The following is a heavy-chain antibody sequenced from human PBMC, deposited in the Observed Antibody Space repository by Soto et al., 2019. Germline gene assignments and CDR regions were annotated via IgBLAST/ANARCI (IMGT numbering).Heavy chain of an antibody. Sequence: SVKVSCKASGGTFSSYAISCVRQAPGQGLEWMGGIIPIFGTANYAQKFQGRVTITADKSTSTAYMELSSLRSEDTAVYYCARDVRVSSRRLQRLPGGMDVWGQGTTVTV. CDR2: IIPIFGTA. CDR1: GGTFSSYA. D-gene: IGHD4-17*01. J-gene: IGHJ6*02. V-gene: IGHV1-69*06. CDR3: ARDVRVSSRRLQRLPGGMDV.